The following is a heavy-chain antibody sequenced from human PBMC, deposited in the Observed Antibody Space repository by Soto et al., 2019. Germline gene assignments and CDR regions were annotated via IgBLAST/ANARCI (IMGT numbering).Heavy chain of an antibody. CDR3: ASSDSSGWTSTMDV. J-gene: IGHJ6*02. Sequence: EVQLVESGGGLVQPGGSLRLSCAASGFTFSRHWMHWVRQAPGKGLVWVSRINSDGSRTSYADSVKGRFTISRDNAKNTLYLQMNRLRAEDTAVYYCASSDSSGWTSTMDVWGQGTTVTVSS. V-gene: IGHV3-74*01. CDR1: GFTFSRHW. D-gene: IGHD6-19*01. CDR2: INSDGSRT.